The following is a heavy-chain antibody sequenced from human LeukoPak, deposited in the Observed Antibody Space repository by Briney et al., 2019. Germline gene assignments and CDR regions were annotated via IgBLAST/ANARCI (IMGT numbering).Heavy chain of an antibody. V-gene: IGHV4-59*01. CDR2: IYFKESA. Sequence: PSETLSLTCVVSGGPISSYFWSWIRQTPGKGLEWIGYIYFKESATYNPSLKSRVSISEDTSKNRLSLNLRSVTAADTGVYYCARVLGSRYSHYGMDVWGQGTTVSVSS. D-gene: IGHD3-16*01. CDR1: GGPISSYF. CDR3: ARVLGSRYSHYGMDV. J-gene: IGHJ6*02.